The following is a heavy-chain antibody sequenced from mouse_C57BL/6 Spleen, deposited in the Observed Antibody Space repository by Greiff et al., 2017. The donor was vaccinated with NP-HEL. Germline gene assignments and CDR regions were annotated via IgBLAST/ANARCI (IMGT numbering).Heavy chain of an antibody. CDR2: ISYSGST. CDR3: ARSPYDYGRYFDY. Sequence: EVKVVESGPGLAKPSQTLSLTCSVTGYSITSDYWNWIRKFPGNKLEYMGYISYSGSTYYNPSLKSRISITRDTSKNQYYLQLNSVTTEDTATYYCARSPYDYGRYFDYWGQGTTLTVSS. D-gene: IGHD2-4*01. V-gene: IGHV3-8*01. CDR1: GYSITSDY. J-gene: IGHJ2*01.